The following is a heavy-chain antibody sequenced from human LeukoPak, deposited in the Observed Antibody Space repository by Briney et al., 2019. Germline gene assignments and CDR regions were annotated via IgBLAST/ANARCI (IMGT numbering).Heavy chain of an antibody. CDR2: IRSKANSYAT. Sequence: GGSLRLSCAASGFTFSGSAMHWVRQASGKGLEWVGRIRSKANSYATAYAASVKGRFTISRDDSKNTVYLQMNSLKTEDTAVYYCARDYYGSNTYYLDYWGQGTLVTVSS. V-gene: IGHV3-73*01. D-gene: IGHD3-10*01. CDR1: GFTFSGSA. J-gene: IGHJ4*02. CDR3: ARDYYGSNTYYLDY.